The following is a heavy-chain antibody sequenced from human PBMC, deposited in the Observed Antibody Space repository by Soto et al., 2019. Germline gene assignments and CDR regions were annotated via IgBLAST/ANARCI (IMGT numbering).Heavy chain of an antibody. J-gene: IGHJ4*02. V-gene: IGHV3-21*04. CDR1: GFTFSSHS. D-gene: IGHD3-9*01. Sequence: EVQVVESGGGLVKPGGSLRLSCAASGFTFSSHSMNWVRQAPGKGLEWVSTISSSSTYIYYADSVKGRFTISRDNANNSLYLQMNSLRAEDTAVYYCAKVTGYYMDHWGQGTLVTVSS. CDR2: ISSSSTYI. CDR3: AKVTGYYMDH.